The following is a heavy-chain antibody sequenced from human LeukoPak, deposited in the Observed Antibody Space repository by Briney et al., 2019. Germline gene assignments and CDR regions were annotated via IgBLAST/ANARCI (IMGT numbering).Heavy chain of an antibody. CDR1: GFTFSSYS. J-gene: IGHJ6*02. CDR3: ARDGIYYDSSGDYGYYHYGMDV. Sequence: PGGSLRLSCAASGFTFSSYSMNWVRQAPGKGLEWVSYISSNSGTIYYADSVKGRFTISRDNAKNSLYLQMNSLRDEDTAVYYCARDGIYYDSSGDYGYYHYGMDVWGQGTTVTVSS. V-gene: IGHV3-48*02. CDR2: ISSNSGTI. D-gene: IGHD3-22*01.